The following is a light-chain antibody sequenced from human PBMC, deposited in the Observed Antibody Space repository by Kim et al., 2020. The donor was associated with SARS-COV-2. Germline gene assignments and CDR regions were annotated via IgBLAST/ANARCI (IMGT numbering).Light chain of an antibody. V-gene: IGLV3-9*01. CDR2: RDH. Sequence: VAPGQTASVSCGGDNIGTKTVHWYQQTPGQAPVLVIFRDHNRPSGISERFSASKSMNTATLTISRAQVEDEADYYCQVWAGNTYVFGTGTKVTVL. CDR1: NIGTKT. J-gene: IGLJ1*01. CDR3: QVWAGNTYV.